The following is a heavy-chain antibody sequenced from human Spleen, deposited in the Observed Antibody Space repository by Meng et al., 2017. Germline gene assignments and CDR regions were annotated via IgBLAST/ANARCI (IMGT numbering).Heavy chain of an antibody. CDR3: ARSSREDSFVGAFDM. V-gene: IGHV3-33*08. D-gene: IGHD6-13*01. CDR2: IWFDGSKK. J-gene: IGHJ3*02. Sequence: GGSLRLSCAASGFTFSSYWMSWVRQAPGKGLEWVAVIWFDGSKKYYVDSVKGRFTISRDNFKNTLNLQINSLRAEDTAMYYCARSSREDSFVGAFDMWGQGTMVTVSS. CDR1: GFTFSSYW.